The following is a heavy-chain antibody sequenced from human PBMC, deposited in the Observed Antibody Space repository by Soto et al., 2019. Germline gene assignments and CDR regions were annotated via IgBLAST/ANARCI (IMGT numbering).Heavy chain of an antibody. D-gene: IGHD3-16*02. V-gene: IGHV5-51*01. CDR3: ARAYPSIVPYYGMDV. CDR1: GYSFTSYW. Sequence: GESLKISCKGSGYSFTSYWIGWVRQMPVKGLEWMGIIYPGDSDTRYSPSFHGQVTISADKSISTAYLQWSSLKASDTAMYYCARAYPSIVPYYGMDVWGKGTTVTVSS. J-gene: IGHJ6*04. CDR2: IYPGDSDT.